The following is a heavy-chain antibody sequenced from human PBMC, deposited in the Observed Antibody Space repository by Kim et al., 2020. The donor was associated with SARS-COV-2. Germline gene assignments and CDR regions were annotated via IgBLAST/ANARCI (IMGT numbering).Heavy chain of an antibody. CDR1: GGSISSYY. CDR2: IYYNGSK. J-gene: IGHJ3*02. CDR3: AIDYGDDTGAFDM. V-gene: IGHV4-59*01. Sequence: ETLSLTCTLSGGSISSYYWSWIRQPPGKGLEWIGHIYYNGSKNYNPSLKSRVTISVVRSQKQFSLELRSVTAADAAVYYCAIDYGDDTGAFDMWGQGTKVAVSS. D-gene: IGHD4-17*01.